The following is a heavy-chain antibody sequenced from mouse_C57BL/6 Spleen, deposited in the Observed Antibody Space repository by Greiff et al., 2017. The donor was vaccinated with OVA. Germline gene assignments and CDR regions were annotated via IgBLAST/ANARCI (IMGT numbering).Heavy chain of an antibody. D-gene: IGHD4-1*01. CDR2: ISSGSSTI. J-gene: IGHJ1*03. Sequence: EVMLVESGGGLVKPGGSLKLSCAASGFTFSDYGMHWVRQAPEKGLEWVAYISSGSSTIYYADTVKGRFTISRDNAKNTLFLQMTSLRSEDTAMYYCARTGTDWYFDVWGTGTTVTVSS. CDR1: GFTFSDYG. CDR3: ARTGTDWYFDV. V-gene: IGHV5-17*01.